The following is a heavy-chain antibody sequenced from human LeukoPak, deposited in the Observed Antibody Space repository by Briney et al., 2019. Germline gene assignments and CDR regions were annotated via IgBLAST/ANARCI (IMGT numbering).Heavy chain of an antibody. J-gene: IGHJ4*02. CDR2: IYYSGST. D-gene: IGHD3-16*01. CDR1: GGSISSYY. V-gene: IGHV4-59*01. CDR3: AKPNVEKIYTY. Sequence: PSETLSLTCTVSGGSISSYYWSWIRQPPGKGLEWIGYIYYSGSTNYNPSLKGRVTISVDTSKNQFYLKLSSVTAADTAVYYCAKPNVEKIYTYGAQGTLVPVSS.